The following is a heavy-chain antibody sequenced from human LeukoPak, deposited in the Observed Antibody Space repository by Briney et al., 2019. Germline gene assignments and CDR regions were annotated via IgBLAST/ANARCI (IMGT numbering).Heavy chain of an antibody. CDR2: MNPNSGNT. J-gene: IGHJ4*02. CDR1: GYTFTSYD. D-gene: IGHD2-15*01. CDR3: ARVFSRSGGSCSRSGLDY. Sequence: GASVKVSCKASGYTFTSYDINWVRQATGQGLEWMGWMNPNSGNTGYAQKFQGRVTMTRNTSISTAYMELSSLRSEDTAVYYCARVFSRSGGSCSRSGLDYWGQGTLVTVSS. V-gene: IGHV1-8*01.